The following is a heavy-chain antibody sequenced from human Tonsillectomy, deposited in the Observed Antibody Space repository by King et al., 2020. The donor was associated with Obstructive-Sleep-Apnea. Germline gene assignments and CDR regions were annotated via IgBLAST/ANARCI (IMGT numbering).Heavy chain of an antibody. D-gene: IGHD4-17*01. CDR2: INPSGGST. J-gene: IGHJ3*02. CDR1: GYTFTSYY. Sequence: VQLVESGAEVKKPGASVKVSCKASGYTFTSYYMHWVRQAPGQGLEWMGIINPSGGSTSYAQKFQGRVTMTRDTSTSTVYMELSSLRSEDTAVYYCARDKQDYGAPGFPGAFDIWGQGTMVTVSS. CDR3: ARDKQDYGAPGFPGAFDI. V-gene: IGHV1-46*01.